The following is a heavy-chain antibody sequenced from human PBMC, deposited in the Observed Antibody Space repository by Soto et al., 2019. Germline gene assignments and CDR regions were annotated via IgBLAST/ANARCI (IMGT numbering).Heavy chain of an antibody. CDR1: GGSISSGGYS. Sequence: SETLSLTCAVSGGSISSGGYSWSWIRQPPGKGLEWIGYIYHSENTHYNPSLKSRVTISVDTSKNQFSLILTSVTAADTAVYYCARLGGHCSSSSCFGFYVMDVWGQGTTVTVSS. CDR3: ARLGGHCSSSSCFGFYVMDV. CDR2: IYHSENT. J-gene: IGHJ6*02. V-gene: IGHV4-30-2*03. D-gene: IGHD2-2*01.